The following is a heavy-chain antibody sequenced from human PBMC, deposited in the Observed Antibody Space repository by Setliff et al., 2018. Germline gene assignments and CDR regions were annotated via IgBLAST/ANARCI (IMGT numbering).Heavy chain of an antibody. CDR2: XXXXGAA. J-gene: IGHJ4*02. Sequence: SETLSLTCTVSGDSISDASIMAWIRQPPGKGLEFIGYXXXXGAAKYXXSLKSRVTMSVDTSKTQFSLKLNSMTTADTAVYYCARGGTYRYFDYWGQGALVTGLL. V-gene: IGHV4-59*01. CDR3: ARGGTYRYFDY. CDR1: GDSISDAS.